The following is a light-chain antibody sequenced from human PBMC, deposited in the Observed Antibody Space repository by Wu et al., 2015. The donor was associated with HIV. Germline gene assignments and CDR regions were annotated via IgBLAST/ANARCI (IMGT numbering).Light chain of an antibody. CDR1: QNINSY. Sequence: DIQMTQSPSSLSASAGDRVTITCRASQNINSYLNWYQQKPGKAPKLLIYAASSLQSGVPSRFSGSGSGTDFTLTISSLQPEDFATYYCQQSYRTPLTFGQGTRLEIK. CDR3: QQSYRTPLT. CDR2: AAS. J-gene: IGKJ5*01. V-gene: IGKV1-39*01.